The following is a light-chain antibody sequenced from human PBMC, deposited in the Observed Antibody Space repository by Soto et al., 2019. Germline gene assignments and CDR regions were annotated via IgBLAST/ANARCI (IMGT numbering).Light chain of an antibody. CDR2: GAS. J-gene: IGKJ5*01. CDR3: QQSYSTPHP. CDR1: QSVSSN. Sequence: EIGMTMSTDTLSVSPRERATLSCRASQSVSSNLAWYQQKPGQAPRLLIYGASTRATGIPARFSGSGSGTEFTLTISSLQPEDFATYYCQQSYSTPHPFGHGRRLEIK. V-gene: IGKV3D-15*01.